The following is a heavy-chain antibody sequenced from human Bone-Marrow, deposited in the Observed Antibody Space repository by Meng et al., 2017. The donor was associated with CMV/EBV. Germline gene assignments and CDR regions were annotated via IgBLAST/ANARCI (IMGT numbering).Heavy chain of an antibody. Sequence: GESLKISCATSGFSFNEFGMHWVRQAPGKGLEWVAVIWYDGSNKYYADSVKGRFTISRDNSKNTLYLQMNSLRAEDTAVYYCAKDTGFLEYSNTPYYFDYWGQGTLVTVSS. J-gene: IGHJ4*02. CDR1: GFSFNEFG. CDR3: AKDTGFLEYSNTPYYFDY. D-gene: IGHD6-6*01. CDR2: IWYDGSNK. V-gene: IGHV3-33*06.